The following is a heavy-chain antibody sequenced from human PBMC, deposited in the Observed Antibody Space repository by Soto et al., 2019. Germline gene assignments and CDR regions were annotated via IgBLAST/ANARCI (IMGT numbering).Heavy chain of an antibody. D-gene: IGHD2-2*01. CDR3: ARYVVVPAAITTSPYFDS. CDR1: GYTFTSYG. CDR2: ISAYNGNT. Sequence: QVQLVQSGAEVKKPGASVKVSCKASGYTFTSYGISWVRQAPGQGLEWMGWISAYNGNTNYAQKLQGRVTMTTDTATRTAYMELRSLRSDDTAVYYCARYVVVPAAITTSPYFDSWGQGSLVTVSS. J-gene: IGHJ4*02. V-gene: IGHV1-18*01.